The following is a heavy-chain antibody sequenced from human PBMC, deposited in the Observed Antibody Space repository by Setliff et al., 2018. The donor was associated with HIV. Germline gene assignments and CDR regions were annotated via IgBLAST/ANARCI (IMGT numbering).Heavy chain of an antibody. Sequence: SETLSLTCAVYGGSFSDNYWSWIRQPPGKGLDWIAEINHNGNINYNPSPKSRVTISMDPSKKQFSLKLSSVTAADTAVYYCARGSLYYGLGSHYLRSWFDPWGQGTLVTVSS. CDR1: GGSFSDNY. J-gene: IGHJ5*02. CDR3: ARGSLYYGLGSHYLRSWFDP. CDR2: INHNGNI. D-gene: IGHD3-10*01. V-gene: IGHV4-34*01.